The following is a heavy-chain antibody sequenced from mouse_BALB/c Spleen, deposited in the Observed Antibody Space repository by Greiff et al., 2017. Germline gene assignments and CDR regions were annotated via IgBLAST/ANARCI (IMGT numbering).Heavy chain of an antibody. CDR1: GFSLTSYG. V-gene: IGHV2-4-1*01. CDR3: AKQNHYYGRGFAY. J-gene: IGHJ3*01. D-gene: IGHD1-2*01. Sequence: VQLQQSGPGLVQPSQSLSITCTVSGFSLTSYGVHWVRQSPGKGLEWLGVIWSGGSTDYNAAFISRLSISKDNSKSQVFLKLNSLQTDDTATYYCAKQNHYYGRGFAYWGQGTLVTVSA. CDR2: IWSGGST.